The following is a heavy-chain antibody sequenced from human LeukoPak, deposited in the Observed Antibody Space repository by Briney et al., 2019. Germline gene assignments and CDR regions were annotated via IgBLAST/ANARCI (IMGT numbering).Heavy chain of an antibody. J-gene: IGHJ4*02. CDR3: ARHYGDSDRDY. CDR1: GFTFSSYW. CDR2: IKQDGSEK. D-gene: IGHD4-17*01. V-gene: IGHV3-7*01. Sequence: PGGSLRLSCAASGFTFSSYWMTWVRQAPGKGLEWVANIKQDGSEKYYVDSVKGRFTISRDNAKNSLYLQMNSLRAEDTAVYYCARHYGDSDRDYWGQGTLVTVSS.